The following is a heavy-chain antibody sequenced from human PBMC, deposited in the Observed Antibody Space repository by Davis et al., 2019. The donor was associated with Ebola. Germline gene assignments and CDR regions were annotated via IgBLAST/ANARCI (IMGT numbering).Heavy chain of an antibody. J-gene: IGHJ5*02. CDR1: GGSFSGDY. D-gene: IGHD3-3*01. V-gene: IGHV4-34*01. Sequence: SETLSLTCAVYGGSFSGDYWGWIRQPPGKGLEWIGEINHSGSTNYNPSLKSRVTISVDTSKNQFSLKLSSVTAADTAVYYCARGLRFLEWFYSNWFDPWGQGTLVTVSS. CDR2: INHSGST. CDR3: ARGLRFLEWFYSNWFDP.